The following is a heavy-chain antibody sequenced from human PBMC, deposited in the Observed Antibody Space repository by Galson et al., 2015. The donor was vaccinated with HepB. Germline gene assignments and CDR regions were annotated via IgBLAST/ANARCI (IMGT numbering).Heavy chain of an antibody. V-gene: IGHV3-66*01. J-gene: IGHJ6*02. D-gene: IGHD2-21*01. CDR3: ASYHTVGHFPTGGRDV. Sequence: SLRLSCAASGFTVRNNYINWVRQAPGKGLEWLSLIYSGGTTFYANSVKGRFTISRDNSKNTLYLQKHNLRVEDTAVYYCASYHTVGHFPTGGRDVWGQGTTVTVSS. CDR1: GFTVRNNY. CDR2: IYSGGTT.